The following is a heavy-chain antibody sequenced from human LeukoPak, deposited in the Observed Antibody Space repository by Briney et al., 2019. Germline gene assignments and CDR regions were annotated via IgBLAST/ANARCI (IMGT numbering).Heavy chain of an antibody. CDR1: GFTFSSYA. Sequence: GGSLRLSCAASGFTFSSYAMNWVRQAPGKGLEWVSGISGSDGSTYYADSAKGRFSISRDNSKNTLYLQMSSLRVEDTAVYYCAKGREGYCTNGVCYFDYWGQGTLVTVSS. J-gene: IGHJ4*02. D-gene: IGHD2-8*01. CDR2: ISGSDGST. V-gene: IGHV3-23*01. CDR3: AKGREGYCTNGVCYFDY.